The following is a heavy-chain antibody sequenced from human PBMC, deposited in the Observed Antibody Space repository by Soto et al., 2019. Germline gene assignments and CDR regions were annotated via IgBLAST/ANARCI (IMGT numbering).Heavy chain of an antibody. V-gene: IGHV5-51*01. J-gene: IGHJ6*02. CDR2: IYPGDSET. Sequence: GESLKISCKGSGYSFTSYWIGWVRQMPGKGLEWMVIIYPGDSETRYSPSFQGQVTISADKSISTAYLQWSSLKASDTAMYYCARHQSNWNDVAYYYYYGMDVWGQGTTVTVSS. CDR3: ARHQSNWNDVAYYYYYGMDV. CDR1: GYSFTSYW. D-gene: IGHD1-1*01.